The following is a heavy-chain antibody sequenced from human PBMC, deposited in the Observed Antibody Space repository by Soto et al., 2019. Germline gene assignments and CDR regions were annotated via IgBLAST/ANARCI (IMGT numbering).Heavy chain of an antibody. CDR3: TTVAIPEGPRGTDYYYYGMDV. CDR1: GFTFSNAW. D-gene: IGHD1-1*01. J-gene: IGHJ6*02. CDR2: IKSKTDGGTT. Sequence: EVQLVESGGGLVKPGGSLRLSCAASGFTFSNAWMSWVRQAPGKGLEWVGRIKSKTDGGTTDYAAPVKGRVTISRDDSKNTLYLQMNSLKTEDTAVYYCTTVAIPEGPRGTDYYYYGMDVWGQGTTVTVSS. V-gene: IGHV3-15*01.